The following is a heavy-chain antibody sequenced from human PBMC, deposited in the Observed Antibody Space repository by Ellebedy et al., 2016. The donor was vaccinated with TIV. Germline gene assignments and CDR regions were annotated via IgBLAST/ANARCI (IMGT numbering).Heavy chain of an antibody. CDR1: GYTFTNYA. Sequence: AASVKVSCKASGYTFTNYAMHWVRQAPGQRLEWMGWINAGNGNTKYSQIFQGRVSITRDTSASTVYMELSSLRSEDTAVYYCARGVIPTTGIQPNFDYWGQGTLVTVSS. CDR2: INAGNGNT. D-gene: IGHD1-1*01. V-gene: IGHV1-3*01. CDR3: ARGVIPTTGIQPNFDY. J-gene: IGHJ4*02.